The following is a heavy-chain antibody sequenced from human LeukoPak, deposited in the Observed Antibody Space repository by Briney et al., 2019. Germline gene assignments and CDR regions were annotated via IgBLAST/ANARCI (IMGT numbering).Heavy chain of an antibody. J-gene: IGHJ5*02. V-gene: IGHV6-1*01. CDR3: ARGFGDCSSTSCYTVCFDP. CDR2: TYYRSKWYN. Sequence: SQTLSLTCAISGDSFSSNSAAWNWIRQSPSRGLEWLGRTYYRSKWYNDYAVSVKSRITINPDTSKNQFSLQLNSVTPEDTAVYYCARGFGDCSSTSCYTVCFDPWGQGTLVTVSS. D-gene: IGHD2-2*02. CDR1: GDSFSSNSAA.